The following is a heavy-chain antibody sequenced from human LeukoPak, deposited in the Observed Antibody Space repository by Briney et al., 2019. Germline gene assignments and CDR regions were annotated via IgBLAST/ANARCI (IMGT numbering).Heavy chain of an antibody. V-gene: IGHV3-7*03. CDR1: GFTFSSYW. CDR2: IKQDGSEK. J-gene: IGHJ4*02. Sequence: GGSLRLSCAASGFTFSSYWMSWVRQAPGKGLEWVANIKQDGSEKYYVDSVKGRFTISRDNSKNTLYLQMNSLRVEDTAIYYCAKDEGARTSGKFDYWGQGTLVTVSS. D-gene: IGHD5-12*01. CDR3: AKDEGARTSGKFDY.